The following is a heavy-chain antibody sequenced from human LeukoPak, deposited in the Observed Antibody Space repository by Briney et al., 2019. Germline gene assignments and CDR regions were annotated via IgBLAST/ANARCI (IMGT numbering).Heavy chain of an antibody. D-gene: IGHD7-27*01. V-gene: IGHV4-4*07. J-gene: IGHJ4*02. CDR1: GGSFSSYC. CDR2: IYTGGST. CDR3: ARERNGDFDY. Sequence: PSETLSLTCTVSGGSFSSYCWNWIRQPAGKGLEWIGRIYTGGSTNYNPSLKSRLTMSIDTSKNQFSLKLRSVTAADTAVYYCARERNGDFDYWGQGTLVTVSS.